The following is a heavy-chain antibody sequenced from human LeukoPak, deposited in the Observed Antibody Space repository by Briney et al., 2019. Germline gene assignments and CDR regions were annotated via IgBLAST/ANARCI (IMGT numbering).Heavy chain of an antibody. V-gene: IGHV1-8*01. CDR2: MAPNTGKT. Sequence: ASVKVSCKTSGYSFISYDINWVRQAAGQGPEWMGWMAPNTGKTGSAQKFQGRVTLTRNTSTDTAYMEFNGLTSEDTAIYYCARGLRQWLVEGAFDIWGQGTKDTVSS. J-gene: IGHJ3*02. CDR1: GYSFISYD. CDR3: ARGLRQWLVEGAFDI. D-gene: IGHD6-19*01.